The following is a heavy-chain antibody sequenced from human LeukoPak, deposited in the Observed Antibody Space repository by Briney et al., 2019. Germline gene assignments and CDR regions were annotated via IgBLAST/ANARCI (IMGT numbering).Heavy chain of an antibody. Sequence: ASVKVSRKVSGYTLTELSMHWVRQAPGKGLEWMGGFDPEDGETIYAQKFQGRVTMTEDTSTDTAYMELSSLRSEDTAVYYCATAPDSGWYFYYFDYWGQGTLVTVSS. CDR3: ATAPDSGWYFYYFDY. V-gene: IGHV1-24*01. CDR1: GYTLTELS. J-gene: IGHJ4*02. CDR2: FDPEDGET. D-gene: IGHD6-19*01.